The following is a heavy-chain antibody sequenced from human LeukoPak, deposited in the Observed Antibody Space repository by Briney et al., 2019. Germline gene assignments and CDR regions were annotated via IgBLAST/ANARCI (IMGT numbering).Heavy chain of an antibody. CDR2: ISSSSSAI. D-gene: IGHD6-13*01. J-gene: IGHJ4*02. V-gene: IGHV3-48*01. CDR3: ARGQQQLPPRGRGHY. CDR1: GFTFSSYS. Sequence: PGGSLRLSCAASGFTFSSYSMNCVRQAPGEGLGWVSYISSSSSAIYYTDSVKGRFTISRDNAKNSLYLQMNSLRAEDTAVYYGARGQQQLPPRGRGHYWGQGTLVTVSS.